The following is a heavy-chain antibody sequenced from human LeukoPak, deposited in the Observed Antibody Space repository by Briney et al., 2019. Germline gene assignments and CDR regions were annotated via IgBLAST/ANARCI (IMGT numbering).Heavy chain of an antibody. CDR2: IYYGGNT. V-gene: IGHV4-61*01. CDR1: GDSVSSSNYY. J-gene: IGHJ4*02. CDR3: ARVMHCTNGVCYSADY. D-gene: IGHD2-8*01. Sequence: SETLSLTCAVSGDSVSSSNYYWSWIRQPPGKGLEWIGYIYYGGNTNYNPSLQSRVTISVDTSKSQFSLKLSSVTAADTAVYYCARVMHCTNGVCYSADYWGQGTLVTVSS.